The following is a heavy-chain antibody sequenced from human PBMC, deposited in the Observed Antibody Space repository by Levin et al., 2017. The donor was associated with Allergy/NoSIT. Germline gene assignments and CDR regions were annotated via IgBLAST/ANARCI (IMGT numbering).Heavy chain of an antibody. Sequence: GGSLRLSCAASGFTFSSYAMHWVRQAPGKGLEWVAVISYDGSNKYYADSVKGRFTISRDNSKNTLYLQMNSLRAEDTAVYYCARAGDYYDSSGYPLNLYYYYGMDVWGQGTTVTVSS. D-gene: IGHD3-22*01. CDR1: GFTFSSYA. J-gene: IGHJ6*02. V-gene: IGHV3-30-3*01. CDR2: ISYDGSNK. CDR3: ARAGDYYDSSGYPLNLYYYYGMDV.